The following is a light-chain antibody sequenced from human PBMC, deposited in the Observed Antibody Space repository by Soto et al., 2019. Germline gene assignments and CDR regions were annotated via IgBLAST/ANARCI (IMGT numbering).Light chain of an antibody. CDR2: VAS. Sequence: DIQMTQSPSAMSASVGDRVTITCRASQVMSNYLAWFQQKPGKVPKRLIYVASSLQSGVPSRFSGSGSGTEFTLTISGLQPEDFAPYYCLQYDSFPWTFGQGTKVEIK. CDR1: QVMSNY. V-gene: IGKV1-17*03. J-gene: IGKJ1*01. CDR3: LQYDSFPWT.